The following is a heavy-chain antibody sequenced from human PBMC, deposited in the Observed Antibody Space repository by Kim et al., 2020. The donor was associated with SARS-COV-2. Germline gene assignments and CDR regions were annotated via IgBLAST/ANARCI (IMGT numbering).Heavy chain of an antibody. V-gene: IGHV3-23*01. CDR2: T. CDR3: AKETPSLGYAEN. J-gene: IGHJ4*02. D-gene: IGHD3-16*01. Sequence: TYYADSVKCRFTISRDNAKDTVNLQMSSLRAEDTAIYYWAKETPSLGYAENWGQGTLVTVSS.